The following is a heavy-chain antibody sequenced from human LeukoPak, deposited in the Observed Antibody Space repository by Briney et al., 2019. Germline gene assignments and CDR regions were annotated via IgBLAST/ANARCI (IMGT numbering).Heavy chain of an antibody. CDR3: ARGLSVFGSSGYYFEY. V-gene: IGHV4-59*08. D-gene: IGHD3-22*01. Sequence: PSETLSLTCTVSGGSISSYYWSWIRQPPGKGLEWIGYISYSGSTDYNPSLKSRVTVSIDTSKNQFSLKLISVTAADTAVYFCARGLSVFGSSGYYFEYWGQETLATVSS. CDR2: ISYSGST. CDR1: GGSISSYY. J-gene: IGHJ4*02.